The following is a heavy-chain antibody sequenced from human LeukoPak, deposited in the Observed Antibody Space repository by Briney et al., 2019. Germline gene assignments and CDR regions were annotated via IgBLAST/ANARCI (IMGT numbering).Heavy chain of an antibody. J-gene: IGHJ6*02. V-gene: IGHV3-7*01. CDR2: IKQDGSEK. D-gene: IGHD3-22*01. CDR1: GFTFSSYW. CDR3: ARAYDSSGYYLGYYYYYGMDV. Sequence: PGGSLRLSCAASGFTFSSYWMSWVRQAPGKGLEWVANIKQDGSEKYYVDSVKGRFTISRDNAKNSLYLQMNSLRAEDTAVYYCARAYDSSGYYLGYYYYYGMDVWGQGTTVTVSS.